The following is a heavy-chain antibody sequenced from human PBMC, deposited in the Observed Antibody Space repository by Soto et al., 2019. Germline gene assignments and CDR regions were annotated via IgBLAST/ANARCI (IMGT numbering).Heavy chain of an antibody. CDR2: ISGSGGNT. D-gene: IGHD2-21*01. CDR3: AKCDVLMTTSWGWCNWYDP. CDR1: GFTFSTFA. J-gene: IGHJ5*02. Sequence: EVQLLESGGSLVQPGGSLRLSCAASGFTFSTFAMNWVRQAPGEGLEWVSSISGSGGNTQYADSVKGRVTISRDNSKNTLYLQMNTLRAEDTAVYYCAKCDVLMTTSWGWCNWYDPWGQGTLVIVSS. V-gene: IGHV3-23*01.